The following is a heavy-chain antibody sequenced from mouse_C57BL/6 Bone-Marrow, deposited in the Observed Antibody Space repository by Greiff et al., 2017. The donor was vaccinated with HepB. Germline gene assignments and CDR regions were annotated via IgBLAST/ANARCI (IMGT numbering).Heavy chain of an antibody. Sequence: QVQLQQPGAELVKPGASVKLSCKASGYTFTSYWMQWVKQRPGQGLEWIGEIDPSDSYTNYNQKFKGKATLTVDTSSSTAYMQLNSLTAEDSAVYNYAREGFWVSDYWGQGTTLTVSS. V-gene: IGHV1-50*01. D-gene: IGHD2-2*01. CDR2: IDPSDSYT. J-gene: IGHJ2*01. CDR3: AREGFWVSDY. CDR1: GYTFTSYW.